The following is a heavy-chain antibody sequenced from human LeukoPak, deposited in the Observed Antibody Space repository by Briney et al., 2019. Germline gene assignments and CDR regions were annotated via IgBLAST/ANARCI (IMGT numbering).Heavy chain of an antibody. V-gene: IGHV3-30*04. Sequence: TGGSLRLSCAASGFTFSSYAMHWVRQAPGKGLEWVAVISYDGSNKYYADSVKGRFTISRDNSKNTLYLQMNSLRAEDTAVYYCARDDIVATTHFDYWGQGTLVTVSS. J-gene: IGHJ4*02. CDR1: GFTFSSYA. CDR2: ISYDGSNK. D-gene: IGHD5-12*01. CDR3: ARDDIVATTHFDY.